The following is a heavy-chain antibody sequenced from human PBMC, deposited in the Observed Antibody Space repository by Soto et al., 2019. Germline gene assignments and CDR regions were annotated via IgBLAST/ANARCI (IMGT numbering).Heavy chain of an antibody. V-gene: IGHV3-15*07. CDR3: TTDSYSTIIIGRFDY. CDR2: IKSKTDGGTT. Sequence: EVQLVESGGGLVKPGGSLRLSCAASGFTFTNAWINWVRQAPGKGLEWVGRIKSKTDGGTTDYAEPVKGRCAISRDDSNNMVYLQMNSLKIEDTAVYYCTTDSYSTIIIGRFDYWGHGTLVTVSS. CDR1: GFTFTNAW. J-gene: IGHJ4*01. D-gene: IGHD3-22*01.